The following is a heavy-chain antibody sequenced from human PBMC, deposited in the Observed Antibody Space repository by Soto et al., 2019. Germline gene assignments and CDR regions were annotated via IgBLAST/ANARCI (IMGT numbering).Heavy chain of an antibody. Sequence: PGGSVRLSCAASGFTFSSYWMSWVRQAPGKGLEWVANIKQDGSEKYYVGSVKGRFTISRDNAKNSLYLQMNSLRAEDTAVYYCARFYYDSSGYLPSPYYYYYGMDVWGQGTTVTVSS. CDR3: ARFYYDSSGYLPSPYYYYYGMDV. J-gene: IGHJ6*02. CDR1: GFTFSSYW. CDR2: IKQDGSEK. V-gene: IGHV3-7*04. D-gene: IGHD3-22*01.